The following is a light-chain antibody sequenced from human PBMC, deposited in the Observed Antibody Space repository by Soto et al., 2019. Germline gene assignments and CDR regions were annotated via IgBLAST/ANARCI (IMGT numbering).Light chain of an antibody. CDR3: QQRSNWPT. CDR2: DAS. J-gene: IGKJ4*01. CDR1: QSISRY. V-gene: IGKV3-11*01. Sequence: EIVLTQSPATLSLSPGERATLSCRASQSISRYLAWYQQKPGQAPRLLIYDASHRATGIPARFSGSGSGTDVTLTISSLEPEDFTVYYCQQRSNWPTFGGGTKVEIK.